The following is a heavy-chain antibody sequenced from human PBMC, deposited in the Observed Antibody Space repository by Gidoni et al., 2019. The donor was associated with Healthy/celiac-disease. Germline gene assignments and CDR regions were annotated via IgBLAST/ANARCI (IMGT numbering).Heavy chain of an antibody. Sequence: QVQPVESGGGGVEPGRSVRLSGEASGVTVRSEGMHWVRQAPGKGLEWVAVISYDGSNNYYAASVKVRFTISRDNSKNTLYLQMNSLRAEDTAVYYCAKDLDTAGVYYYYGMDVWGQGTTVTVSS. CDR1: GVTVRSEG. D-gene: IGHD2-2*02. J-gene: IGHJ6*02. V-gene: IGHV3-30*18. CDR2: ISYDGSNN. CDR3: AKDLDTAGVYYYYGMDV.